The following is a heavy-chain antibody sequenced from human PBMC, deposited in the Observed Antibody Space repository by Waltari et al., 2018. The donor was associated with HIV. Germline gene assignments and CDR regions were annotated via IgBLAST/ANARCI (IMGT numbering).Heavy chain of an antibody. Sequence: QVRRVESGGALVLPGGSLSLSCAASVSPFGAYAMHGVRQAPGKGLEWVAVIWYDGSNKYYADSVKGRFTISRDNSKNTLYLQMNSLRAEDTAVYYCAREDLLYCGGDCYPGDYWGQGTLVTVSS. J-gene: IGHJ4*02. CDR1: VSPFGAYA. D-gene: IGHD2-21*02. CDR2: IWYDGSNK. CDR3: AREDLLYCGGDCYPGDY. V-gene: IGHV3-33*01.